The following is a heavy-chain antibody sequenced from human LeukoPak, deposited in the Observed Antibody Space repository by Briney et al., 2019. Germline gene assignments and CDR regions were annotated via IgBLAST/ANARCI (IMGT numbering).Heavy chain of an antibody. D-gene: IGHD3-16*01. CDR1: GGSISSSNW. CDR2: IYHSGST. V-gene: IGHV4-4*02. CDR3: ARDQGEGEYYFDY. Sequence: SETLSLTCAVSGGSISSSNWWSWVRQPPGKGLEWIGEIYHSGSTNYNPSLKSRVTISVDKSKNQFSLKLSSVTAADTAVYYCARDQGEGEYYFDYWGQETLVTVSS. J-gene: IGHJ4*02.